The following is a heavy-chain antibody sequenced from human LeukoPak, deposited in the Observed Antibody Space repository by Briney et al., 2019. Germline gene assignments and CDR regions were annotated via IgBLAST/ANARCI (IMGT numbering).Heavy chain of an antibody. CDR1: GGSFSGYY. CDR3: AGGGTYYYDSSGYY. D-gene: IGHD3-22*01. V-gene: IGHV4-59*01. J-gene: IGHJ4*02. CDR2: ISYSGST. Sequence: SETLSLTCTVSGGSFSGYYWSWIRQPPGKGLEWIGYISYSGSTNYKPSLKSRATISLDASKNQFSLKLCSVTAADTAVYYCAGGGTYYYDSSGYYWGQGALVTVSS.